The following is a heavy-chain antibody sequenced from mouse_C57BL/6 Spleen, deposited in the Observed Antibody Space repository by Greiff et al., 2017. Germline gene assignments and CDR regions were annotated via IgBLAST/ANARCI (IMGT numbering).Heavy chain of an antibody. V-gene: IGHV1-80*01. CDR1: GYAFCRYW. CDR2: IYPGDGNT. CDR3: ARESTEYFDY. J-gene: IGHJ2*01. Sequence: QVQLKQSGAELVKPGASVTISCKASGYAFCRYWMHWVKQRPGKGLEWFGQIYPGDGNTNYNGKFKGKATLTADKSSSTADMQHSSLTSEDSAVYFCARESTEYFDYWGQGTTLTVSS. D-gene: IGHD1-1*01.